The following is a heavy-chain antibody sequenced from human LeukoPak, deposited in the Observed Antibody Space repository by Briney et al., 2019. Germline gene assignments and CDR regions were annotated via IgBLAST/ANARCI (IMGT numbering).Heavy chain of an antibody. J-gene: IGHJ4*02. D-gene: IGHD6-6*01. CDR1: GFTFSSYA. V-gene: IGHV3-23*01. CDR3: ARATYGEEYYFDY. Sequence: GGSLRLSCAASGFTFSSYAMSWVRQAPGKGLEWVSAISGSGGSTYYADSVKGRFTISRDNSKNTLYLQMGSLRAEDMAVYYCARATYGEEYYFDYWGQGTLVTVSS. CDR2: ISGSGGST.